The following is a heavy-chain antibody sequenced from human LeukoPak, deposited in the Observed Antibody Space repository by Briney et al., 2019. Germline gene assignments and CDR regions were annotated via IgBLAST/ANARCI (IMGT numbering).Heavy chain of an antibody. CDR3: ARGPASGGYGDYDY. Sequence: PSETLSLTCAVYGGSFSGYYWSWIRQPPGKGLEWIGEINHSGSTYYNPSLKSRVTISVDTSKNQFSLKLSSVTAADTAVYYCARGPASGGYGDYDYWGQGTLVTVSS. J-gene: IGHJ4*02. CDR2: INHSGST. CDR1: GGSFSGYY. V-gene: IGHV4-34*01. D-gene: IGHD4-17*01.